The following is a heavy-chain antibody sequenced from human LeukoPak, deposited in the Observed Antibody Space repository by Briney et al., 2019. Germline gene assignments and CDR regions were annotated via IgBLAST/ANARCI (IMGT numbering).Heavy chain of an antibody. CDR2: ISAYNGNT. Sequence: ASVKVSCKASGYTFTGYYMHWVRQAPGQGLEWMGWISAYNGNTNYAQKLQGRVTMTTDTSTSTAYMELRGLRSDDTAVYYCARGSPYYYMDVWGKGTTVTVSS. V-gene: IGHV1-18*04. CDR1: GYTFTGYY. J-gene: IGHJ6*03. CDR3: ARGSPYYYMDV.